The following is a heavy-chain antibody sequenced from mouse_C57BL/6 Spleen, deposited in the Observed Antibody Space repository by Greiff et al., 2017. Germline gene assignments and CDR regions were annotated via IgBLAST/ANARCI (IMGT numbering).Heavy chain of an antibody. CDR1: GFTFSDYG. Sequence: EVKLMESGGGLVKPGGSLKLSCAASGFTFSDYGMHWVRQAPEKGLEWVAYISSGSSTIYYADTVKGRFTISRDNAKNTLFLQMTSLRSEDTAMYYCARDRTLYYAMDYWGQGTSVTVSS. V-gene: IGHV5-17*01. J-gene: IGHJ4*01. CDR3: ARDRTLYYAMDY. CDR2: ISSGSSTI.